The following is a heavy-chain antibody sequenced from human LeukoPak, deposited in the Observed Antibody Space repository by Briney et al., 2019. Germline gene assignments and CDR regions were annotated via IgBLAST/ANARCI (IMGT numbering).Heavy chain of an antibody. Sequence: PGGSLRLSCAASGFFVSENYMIWVRKPPAKGQERVSLIYGGSNTYYADSVKGRFTISRDNSKNMVYLQMTRLRAEDTGLYYCATDGSARPEYFWGQGALVTVSS. J-gene: IGHJ4*02. D-gene: IGHD2/OR15-2a*01. CDR1: GFFVSENY. V-gene: IGHV3-66*01. CDR3: ATDGSARPEYF. CDR2: IYGGSNT.